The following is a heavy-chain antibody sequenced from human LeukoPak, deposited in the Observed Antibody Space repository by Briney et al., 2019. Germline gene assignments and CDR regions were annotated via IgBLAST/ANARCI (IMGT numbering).Heavy chain of an antibody. V-gene: IGHV3-30*02. CDR2: IRYDGGDT. D-gene: IGHD4-23*01. Sequence: CLRLSRAASGFALAYYVVNTVRQAPSHRRGWVAFIRYDGGDTYYADSVRGRFTVSRDNSKNTLYLQMNSLTAEDTALYYCAKEGGGRTFDYWGQATLVTVSS. CDR3: AKEGGGRTFDY. CDR1: GFALAYYV. J-gene: IGHJ4*02.